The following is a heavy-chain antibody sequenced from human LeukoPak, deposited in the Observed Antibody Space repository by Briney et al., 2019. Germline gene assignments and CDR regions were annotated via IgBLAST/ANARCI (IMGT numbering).Heavy chain of an antibody. CDR1: GGSISSGNYY. CDR3: AQSKHGAAAGDY. D-gene: IGHD6-13*01. Sequence: PSETLSLTCTVSGGSISSGNYYWGWIRQPPGTGLEWIGSIHYSGSTQYNPSLKSRVTISVDTSKNQFSLRLNSVTAADTAVYYCAQSKHGAAAGDYWGQGTLVTVSS. J-gene: IGHJ4*02. V-gene: IGHV4-39*01. CDR2: IHYSGST.